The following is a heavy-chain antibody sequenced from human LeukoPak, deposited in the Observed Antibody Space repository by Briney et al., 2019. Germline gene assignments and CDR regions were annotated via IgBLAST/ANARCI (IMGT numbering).Heavy chain of an antibody. CDR1: GGSISSYY. V-gene: IGHV4-59*01. Sequence: SETLSLTCTVSGGSISSYYWSWIRQPPGKGLEWIGYIYYSGSTNYNPSLKSRVTISVDTSKNQFSLKLSSVTAADTAVYYCARARPFGAVITEDYYMDVWGKGTTVTVSS. CDR2: IYYSGST. D-gene: IGHD3-3*01. J-gene: IGHJ6*03. CDR3: ARARPFGAVITEDYYMDV.